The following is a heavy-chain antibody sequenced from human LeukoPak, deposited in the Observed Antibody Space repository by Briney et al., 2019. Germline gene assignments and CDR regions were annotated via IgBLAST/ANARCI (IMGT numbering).Heavy chain of an antibody. V-gene: IGHV3-23*01. CDR3: AKGNDQVSTCIDH. D-gene: IGHD3-10*01. CDR2: INSGGTT. J-gene: IGHJ5*02. Sequence: GGSLRLSCAASGFTFSICAMSWIRQAPGGGLEWVSGINSGGTTYYADSVKGRFTISRDNSKNTLFLQMNRLRAEDTAIYYCAKGNDQVSTCIDHWGQGALVAVST. CDR1: GFTFSICA.